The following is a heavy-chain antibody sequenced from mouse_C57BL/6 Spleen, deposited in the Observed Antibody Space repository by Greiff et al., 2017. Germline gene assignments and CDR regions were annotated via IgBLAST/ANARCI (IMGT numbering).Heavy chain of an antibody. J-gene: IGHJ1*03. CDR3: ALTTVVARYFDV. D-gene: IGHD1-1*01. Sequence: QVQLQQPGAELVRPGTSVKLSCKASGYTFTSYWMHWVKQRPGQGLEWIGVIDPSDSYTNYNQKFKGKATLTVDTSSSTADMQLSSLTSEDSAVYYCALTTVVARYFDVWGTGTTVTVSS. CDR1: GYTFTSYW. V-gene: IGHV1-59*01. CDR2: IDPSDSYT.